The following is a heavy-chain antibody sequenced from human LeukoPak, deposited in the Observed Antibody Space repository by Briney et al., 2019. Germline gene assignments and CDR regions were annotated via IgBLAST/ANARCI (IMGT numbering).Heavy chain of an antibody. Sequence: EASVKVSCKASGYTFTSYGISWVRQAPGQGLEWMGWISAYNGNTNYAQKLQGRVTMTTDTSTSTAYMELRSLRSDDTAVYYCARVSIASGSYYASGYWGQGTLVTVSS. J-gene: IGHJ4*02. D-gene: IGHD1-26*01. CDR3: ARVSIASGSYYASGY. CDR1: GYTFTSYG. CDR2: ISAYNGNT. V-gene: IGHV1-18*01.